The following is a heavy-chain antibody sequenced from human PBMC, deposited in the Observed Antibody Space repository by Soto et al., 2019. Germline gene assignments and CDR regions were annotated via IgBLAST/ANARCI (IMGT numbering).Heavy chain of an antibody. V-gene: IGHV1-18*04. CDR3: ASRTPYASGSYFACDF. Sequence: QVQLVQSGAEVKKPGASVNISCKASGYTFTNYCVSWVRQAPGQGLEWMGWISAYSGLTHYPQNLQARFTITTDTTTTTAYLELASLTSDDTAVYYCASRTPYASGSYFACDFWGQGTLITVSS. D-gene: IGHD3-10*01. J-gene: IGHJ4*02. CDR1: GYTFTNYC. CDR2: ISAYSGLT.